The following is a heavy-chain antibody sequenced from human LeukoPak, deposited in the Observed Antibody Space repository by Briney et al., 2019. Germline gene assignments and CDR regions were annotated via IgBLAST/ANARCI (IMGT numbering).Heavy chain of an antibody. CDR2: INPNSGDT. CDR1: GYTFTGYY. J-gene: IGHJ6*03. V-gene: IGHV1-2*02. D-gene: IGHD2-2*01. CDR3: ARDNSAKDIVVVPAARKNCYYYYIYV. Sequence: ASVQVSCKPSGYTFTGYYIHWVRQAPGQGLEWMGWINPNSGDTNYAQKFQGRDTMTRDTTISTAYMDLRRLRSDHTAVDYCARDNSAKDIVVVPAARKNCYYYYIYVWCRGTTITVS.